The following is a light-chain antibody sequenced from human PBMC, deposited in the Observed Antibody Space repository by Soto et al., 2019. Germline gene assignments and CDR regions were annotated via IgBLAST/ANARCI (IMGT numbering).Light chain of an antibody. Sequence: EIVLTQSPGTLSLSPGERATLSCRASQGVSRYLAWYQQKPGQAPRLLISGASSRATGTPDRFSGSGSGTDFTLNISRMGAEDFAVYYCQQDDSAPLTFGRGTKVEVK. V-gene: IGKV3-20*01. J-gene: IGKJ4*01. CDR2: GAS. CDR1: QGVSRY. CDR3: QQDDSAPLT.